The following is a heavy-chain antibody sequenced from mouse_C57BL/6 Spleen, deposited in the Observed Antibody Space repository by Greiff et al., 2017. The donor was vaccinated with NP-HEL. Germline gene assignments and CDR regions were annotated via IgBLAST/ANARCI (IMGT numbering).Heavy chain of an antibody. V-gene: IGHV1-53*01. CDR1: GYTFTSYW. CDR2: INPSNGGN. D-gene: IGHD1-1*01. Sequence: VQLQQPGTELVKPGASVKLSCKASGYTFTSYWMHWVKQRPGQGLEWIGNINPSNGGNNYNEKFKSKATLTVDKSSSTAYMQLSILTSEDSAVYYCSRYHYYGSILAYWGQGTTLTVSS. CDR3: SRYHYYGSILAY. J-gene: IGHJ2*01.